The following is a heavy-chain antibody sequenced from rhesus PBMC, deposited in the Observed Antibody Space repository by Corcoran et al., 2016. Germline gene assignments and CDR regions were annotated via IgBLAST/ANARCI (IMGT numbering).Heavy chain of an antibody. Sequence: QVQLQESGPGLVKPSETLSFTCAVPGGSISDSYYWNWIRQPPGKGLEWIGNIYGSSGPTSYNPSLKSRSTISKDTAKNQFSLKLSSVTAADTAGYYCARGARFYWYFDLWGPGTPITISS. J-gene: IGHJ2*01. D-gene: IGHD3-40*01. CDR1: GGSISDSYY. CDR3: ARGARFYWYFDL. V-gene: IGHV4S7*01. CDR2: IYGSSGPT.